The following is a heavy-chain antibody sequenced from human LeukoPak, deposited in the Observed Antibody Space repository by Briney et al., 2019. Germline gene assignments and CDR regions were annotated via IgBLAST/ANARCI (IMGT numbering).Heavy chain of an antibody. Sequence: SGGSLRLSCAVSGFTFSSYWMHWVRHGPGKGLAWVSRITSDGSATDYADSVKGRFTISRDNAKNTLYLHMDSLRAEDTAVYYCARDASPGYFDLWGRGTLVTVSS. CDR3: ARDASPGYFDL. J-gene: IGHJ2*01. V-gene: IGHV3-74*01. CDR2: ITSDGSAT. D-gene: IGHD2-15*01. CDR1: GFTFSSYW.